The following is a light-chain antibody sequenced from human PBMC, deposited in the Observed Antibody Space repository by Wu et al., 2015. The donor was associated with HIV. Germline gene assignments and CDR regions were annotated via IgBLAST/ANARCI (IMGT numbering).Light chain of an antibody. CDR2: GAS. J-gene: IGKJ3*01. CDR1: QSVRRN. Sequence: TQSPDTLSVSPGERATLSCKASQSVRRNLSWYQQKPGQAPRLLIYGASTRATGIPGRFSATGSGTEFTLTISSLQSEDSAIYYCQQYDNWPPFTFGPGT. V-gene: IGKV3-15*01. CDR3: QQYDNWPPFT.